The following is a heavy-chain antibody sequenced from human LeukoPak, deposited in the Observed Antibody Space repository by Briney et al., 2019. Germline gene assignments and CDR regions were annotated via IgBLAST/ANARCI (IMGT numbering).Heavy chain of an antibody. CDR2: IIPILGIA. CDR3: ARVTEVYYDSSGYSDY. D-gene: IGHD3-22*01. J-gene: IGHJ4*02. CDR1: GGTFSSYA. V-gene: IGHV1-69*04. Sequence: SVKVSCKASGGTFSSYAISWVRQAPGQGLEWMGRIIPILGIANYAQKFQGRVTITADKSTSTAYMELSSLRSEDTAVYYCARVTEVYYDSSGYSDYWGQGTLVTVSS.